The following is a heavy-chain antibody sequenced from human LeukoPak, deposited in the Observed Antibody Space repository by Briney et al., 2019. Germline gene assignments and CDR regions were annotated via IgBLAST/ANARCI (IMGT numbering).Heavy chain of an antibody. J-gene: IGHJ6*03. D-gene: IGHD1-7*01. V-gene: IGHV1-24*01. CDR3: ARAGGWNYVTEYYYMDV. CDR1: GYTLTELS. Sequence: ASVTVSCKFSGYTLTELSIHWVRQPPGKGLGGMGGFDPEDGETIYAQKLQGRVTMTEDTSTDTAYMELSSLRSEDTAVYYCARAGGWNYVTEYYYMDVWGKGTTVTVSS. CDR2: FDPEDGET.